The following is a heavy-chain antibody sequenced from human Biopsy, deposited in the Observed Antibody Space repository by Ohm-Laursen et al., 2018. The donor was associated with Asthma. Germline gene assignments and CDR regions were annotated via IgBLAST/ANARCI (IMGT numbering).Heavy chain of an antibody. Sequence: SLRLSCAASGFTFDDYGMSWVRQAPGKGLDWVSGINWNGGSTGYADFVKGRLTISRDNAKNSLYLQMNSLRAEDTALYHCGRDMGGFGSGWFPVEFWGQGTLVTVSS. CDR2: INWNGGST. CDR3: GRDMGGFGSGWFPVEF. D-gene: IGHD6-19*01. J-gene: IGHJ4*02. CDR1: GFTFDDYG. V-gene: IGHV3-20*01.